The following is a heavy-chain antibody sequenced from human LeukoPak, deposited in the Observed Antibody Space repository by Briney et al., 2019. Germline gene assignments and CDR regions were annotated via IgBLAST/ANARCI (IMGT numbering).Heavy chain of an antibody. D-gene: IGHD3-22*01. CDR3: ARDSSGYFHWFDP. CDR1: GFTFSSYE. V-gene: IGHV3-48*03. Sequence: PGGSLRLSCAASGFTFSSYEMNWVRQAPGKGLEWISYISGTRSTIYYADSVKGRFTISRDNAKNSLYLQMNSLRAEDTAVYYCARDSSGYFHWFDPWGQGTLVTVSS. CDR2: ISGTRSTI. J-gene: IGHJ5*02.